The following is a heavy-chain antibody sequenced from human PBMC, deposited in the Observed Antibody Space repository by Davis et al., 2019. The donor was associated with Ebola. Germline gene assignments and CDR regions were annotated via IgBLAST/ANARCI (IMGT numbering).Heavy chain of an antibody. V-gene: IGHV1-2*02. Sequence: ASVKVSCKASGYTFAIYYMHWVRQAPGQGLEWMGWINPNSGGTNYAQKFQGRVTMTRDTSISPAYMELSRLRSDDTAVYYCARGEAAAAGNLNWFDPWGQGTLVTVSS. J-gene: IGHJ5*02. CDR3: ARGEAAAAGNLNWFDP. CDR2: INPNSGGT. D-gene: IGHD6-13*01. CDR1: GYTFAIYY.